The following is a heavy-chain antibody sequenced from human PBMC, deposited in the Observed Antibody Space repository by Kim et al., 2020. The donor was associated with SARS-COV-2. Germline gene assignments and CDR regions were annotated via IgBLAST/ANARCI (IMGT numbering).Heavy chain of an antibody. CDR1: GGSISSYY. CDR2: IYYSGST. D-gene: IGHD6-13*01. J-gene: IGHJ6*02. V-gene: IGHV4-59*01. CDR3: ARAEGYSSSWSYYYYGMDV. Sequence: SETLSLTCTVSGGSISSYYWSWIRQPPGKGLEWIGYIYYSGSTNYNPSLKSRVTISVDTSKNQFSLKLSSVTAADTAVYYCARAEGYSSSWSYYYYGMDVRGQGTTVTVSS.